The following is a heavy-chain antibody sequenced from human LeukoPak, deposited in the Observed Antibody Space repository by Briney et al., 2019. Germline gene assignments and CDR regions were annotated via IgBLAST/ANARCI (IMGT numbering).Heavy chain of an antibody. CDR2: INHSGST. Sequence: SETLSLTCAVYRGSFSGYYWSWIRQPPGKGLEWIGEINHSGSTNYNPSLKSRVTISVDTSKNQFSLKLNSVTVADTAVYYCARGLSRTPPGGYWGQGTLVTVSS. J-gene: IGHJ4*02. V-gene: IGHV4-34*01. CDR3: ARGLSRTPPGGY. CDR1: RGSFSGYY. D-gene: IGHD2-2*01.